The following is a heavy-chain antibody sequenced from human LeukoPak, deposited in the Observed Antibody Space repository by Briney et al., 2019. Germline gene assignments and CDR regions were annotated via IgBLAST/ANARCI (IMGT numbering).Heavy chain of an antibody. CDR1: GFSFSSYW. D-gene: IGHD3-10*01. Sequence: PGGSLRLSCAASGFSFSSYWMSWVRQAPGKGLEWVANIKQDGSEKYYVDSVKGRFTISRDNAKNSLYLQMNSLSAEDTAVYYCARVRIRGVIFFDYWGQGTLVTVSS. CDR2: IKQDGSEK. CDR3: ARVRIRGVIFFDY. V-gene: IGHV3-7*01. J-gene: IGHJ4*02.